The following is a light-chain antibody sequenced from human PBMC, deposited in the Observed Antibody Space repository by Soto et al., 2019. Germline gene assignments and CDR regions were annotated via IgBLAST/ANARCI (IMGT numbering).Light chain of an antibody. CDR2: GAS. V-gene: IGKV3-15*01. Sequence: EIVMTQSPATLSLSPGERATLSCRASQSVSNYLAWYQHKPGQAPRLLISGASTRSTGIPARFSGSGSGTEFTLTISSLQSEDFAVYYCQQYNNWPRTFGQGTKVDIK. CDR1: QSVSNY. CDR3: QQYNNWPRT. J-gene: IGKJ1*01.